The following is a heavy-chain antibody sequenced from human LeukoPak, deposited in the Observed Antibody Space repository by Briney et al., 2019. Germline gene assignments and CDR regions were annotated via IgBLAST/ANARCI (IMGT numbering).Heavy chain of an antibody. J-gene: IGHJ3*01. CDR2: MNPRSGTT. V-gene: IGHV1-8*03. CDR3: ARGQGGLTTERYDAFDV. CDR1: GYNFTRHD. D-gene: IGHD4-11*01. Sequence: ASVKVSCKASGYNFTRHDLNWVRQAPGQALEWVGWMNPRSGTTRHTHHFQGRVSITRDISRHTVYMGLSGLRSEDTAVYYCARGQGGLTTERYDAFDVWGQGTMVIVSS.